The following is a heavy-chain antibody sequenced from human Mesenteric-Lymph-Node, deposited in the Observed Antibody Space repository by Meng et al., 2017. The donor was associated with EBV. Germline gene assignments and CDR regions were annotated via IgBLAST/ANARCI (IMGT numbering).Heavy chain of an antibody. V-gene: IGHV3-74*01. CDR1: GFTFSRYW. Sequence: EVQLVESGGALVQPGGSLRLSCAASGFTFSRYWMHWVRQAPGKGLVWVSRTNEDGGITTYADSVKGRFTISRDNTKNTLYLQMNSLRAEDTGVYFCSRDLIGSDDDWGQGTLVTVSS. CDR2: TNEDGGIT. CDR3: SRDLIGSDDD. J-gene: IGHJ4*02. D-gene: IGHD2-8*01.